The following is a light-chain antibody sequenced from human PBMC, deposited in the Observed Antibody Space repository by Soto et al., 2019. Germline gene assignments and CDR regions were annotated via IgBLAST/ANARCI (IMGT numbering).Light chain of an antibody. CDR3: QQYVSLYT. J-gene: IGKJ3*01. CDR2: DAS. V-gene: IGKV1-33*01. CDR1: QDINYY. Sequence: DIQMTQSPPSLSASVGDRVTITCQASQDINYYLNWYQQKPGKAPKLLLYDASMLEIGVPSRFSGGGSGTDFTLTISIMQPEDIAKDYSQQYVSLYTFGSATKVDIK.